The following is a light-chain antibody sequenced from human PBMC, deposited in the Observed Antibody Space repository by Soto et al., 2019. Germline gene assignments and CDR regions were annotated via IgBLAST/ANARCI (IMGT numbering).Light chain of an antibody. J-gene: IGKJ5*01. CDR1: QDVGSL. CDR3: HQRSSWPIT. Sequence: EVVLTQSPATLSLSAGERASLSCRASQDVGSLIAWYQQKPGQPPRLLIYDASNRATGIPARFSGSGSGTDFVLTISSLEPEDFAVYYCHQRSSWPITFGQGTRLEIK. CDR2: DAS. V-gene: IGKV3-11*01.